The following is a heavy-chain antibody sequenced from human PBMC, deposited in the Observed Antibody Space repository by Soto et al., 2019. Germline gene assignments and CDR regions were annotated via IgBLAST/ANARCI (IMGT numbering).Heavy chain of an antibody. CDR1: GLTFSSHY. CDR3: ATDLKWLNF. CDR2: IKPDGSES. Sequence: EVQLVESGGGLVQPGGSLRLSCAVSGLTFSSHYMTWVRQAPGEGLEWVASIKPDGSESYYVDSVEGRFTLSRDNAQNSLCLVMTSLRADDTAVDYCATDLKWLNFWGQGTLVTVSS. V-gene: IGHV3-7*01. D-gene: IGHD6-19*01. J-gene: IGHJ4*02.